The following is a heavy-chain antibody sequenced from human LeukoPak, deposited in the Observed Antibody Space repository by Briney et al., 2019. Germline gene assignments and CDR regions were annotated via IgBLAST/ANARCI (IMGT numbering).Heavy chain of an antibody. CDR2: IYPGDSDT. D-gene: IGHD4-17*01. CDR1: GYSFTSYW. V-gene: IGHV5-51*01. J-gene: IGHJ3*02. Sequence: HGESLQISCKGSGYSFTSYWIGWVRQLPGKGLEWMGIIYPGDSDTRYSPSFQGQVTISADKSISTAYLQWSSLKASDTAMYYCARPDYGDTHDAFDIWGQGTMVTVSS. CDR3: ARPDYGDTHDAFDI.